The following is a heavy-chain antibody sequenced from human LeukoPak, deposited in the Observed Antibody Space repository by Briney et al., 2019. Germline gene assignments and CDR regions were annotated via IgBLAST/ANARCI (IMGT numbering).Heavy chain of an antibody. CDR3: ARPRSGSYSYYFDY. D-gene: IGHD3-10*01. Sequence: SETLSLTCTVSGGSISSSSYYWGWIRQPPGKGLEWIGSIYYGGSTYYNPSLKSRVTTSVDTSKNQFSLKLSSVTAADTAVYYCARPRSGSYSYYFDYWGQGTLVTVSS. V-gene: IGHV4-39*01. CDR1: GGSISSSSYY. CDR2: IYYGGST. J-gene: IGHJ4*02.